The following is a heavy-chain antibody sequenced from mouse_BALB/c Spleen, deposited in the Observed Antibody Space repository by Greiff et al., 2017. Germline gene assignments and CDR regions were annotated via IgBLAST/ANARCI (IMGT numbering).Heavy chain of an antibody. Sequence: EVQLVESGGGLVKPGGSLKLSCAASGFTFSSYAMSWVRQTPEKRLEWVASISSGGSTYYPDSVKGRFTISRDNARNILYLQMSSLRSEDTAMYYCAREGGAYYGNYGTMDYWGQGTSVTVSS. D-gene: IGHD2-10*01. CDR2: ISSGGST. CDR1: GFTFSSYA. J-gene: IGHJ4*01. CDR3: AREGGAYYGNYGTMDY. V-gene: IGHV5-6-5*01.